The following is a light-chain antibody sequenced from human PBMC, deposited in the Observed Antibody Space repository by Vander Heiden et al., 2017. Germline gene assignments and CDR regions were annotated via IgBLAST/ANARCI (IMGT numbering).Light chain of an antibody. V-gene: IGLV2-14*03. CDR3: TPYTSRTTWV. CDR2: DVS. CDR1: SRAVGGYNY. J-gene: IGLJ2*01. Sequence: QSALTQPASVSGSPGQSITISCTGTSRAVGGYNYVSWYQQHPGKAPKVMIYDVSNRPSGVSNRFSGSKSGNTASLTISGLQAEDEADYYCTPYTSRTTWVFGGGTKLTVL.